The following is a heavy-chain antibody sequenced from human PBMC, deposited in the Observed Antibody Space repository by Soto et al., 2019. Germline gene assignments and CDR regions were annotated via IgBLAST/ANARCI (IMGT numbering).Heavy chain of an antibody. Sequence: ASVKVSCKASGYTFTSYAMHWVRQAPGQRLEWMGWINAGNGNTKYSQKFQGRVTITRDTSASTAYMELSSLRPEDTAVYYCARDLGVATTFDYWGQGTLVTVSS. V-gene: IGHV1-3*01. D-gene: IGHD2-15*01. CDR3: ARDLGVATTFDY. J-gene: IGHJ4*02. CDR2: INAGNGNT. CDR1: GYTFTSYA.